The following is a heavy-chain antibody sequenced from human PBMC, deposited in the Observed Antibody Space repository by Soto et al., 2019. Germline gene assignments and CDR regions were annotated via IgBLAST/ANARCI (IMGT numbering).Heavy chain of an antibody. Sequence: GGSLRLSCAASGFTFSSDWMHWVRQAPGKGLVWVSRINTDGSGTTYADSVKGRFTISRDNAKNMVYLQMNSLRAEDTAVYYCARVLKSSGWDNDVFDIWGQGTMVTVSS. CDR2: INTDGSGT. J-gene: IGHJ3*02. CDR1: GFTFSSDW. V-gene: IGHV3-74*01. CDR3: ARVLKSSGWDNDVFDI. D-gene: IGHD6-19*01.